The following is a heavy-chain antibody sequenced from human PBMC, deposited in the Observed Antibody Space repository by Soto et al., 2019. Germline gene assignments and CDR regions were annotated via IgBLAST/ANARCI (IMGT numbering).Heavy chain of an antibody. Sequence: GGSLRLSCAASGFTFSSYSMNWARRAPGKGLEWVSSISSSSSYIYYAESVKGRFTISRDNAKKSLNLQMNSLRAEDTAVYFCAKFLVHCSSWYGPLHPSYYGMDVWGQGTTVTVSS. CDR2: ISSSSSYI. J-gene: IGHJ6*02. CDR1: GFTFSSYS. CDR3: AKFLVHCSSWYGPLHPSYYGMDV. D-gene: IGHD6-13*01. V-gene: IGHV3-21*01.